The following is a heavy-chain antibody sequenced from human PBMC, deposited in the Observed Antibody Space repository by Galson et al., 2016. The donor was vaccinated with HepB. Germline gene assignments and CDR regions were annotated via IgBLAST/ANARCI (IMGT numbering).Heavy chain of an antibody. Sequence: SETLSLTCAVSGGSLSSHNWWSWVRQPPAKGLEWIGEIYHSGTTNYNPSLKGRVTISVNKSKNQFSLNLRSVTAADTAVYYCATSPRSGDSCLKDWGQGTLVTVSS. J-gene: IGHJ4*02. CDR3: ATSPRSGDSCLKD. V-gene: IGHV4-4*02. CDR1: GGSLSSHNW. CDR2: IYHSGTT. D-gene: IGHD5/OR15-5a*01.